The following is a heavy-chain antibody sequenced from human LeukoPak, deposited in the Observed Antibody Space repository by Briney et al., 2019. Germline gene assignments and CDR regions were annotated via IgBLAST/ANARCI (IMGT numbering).Heavy chain of an antibody. D-gene: IGHD2/OR15-2a*01. Sequence: GGSLRLSCAASGFTFSSYGMHWVRQAPGKGLEWVAVISYDGSNKYYADSVKGRFTISRDNAKNTLYLQMNSLRAEDTAVYTCAKDSGILYYMDVWGKGTTVTVSS. V-gene: IGHV3-30*18. CDR2: ISYDGSNK. J-gene: IGHJ6*03. CDR1: GFTFSSYG. CDR3: AKDSGILYYMDV.